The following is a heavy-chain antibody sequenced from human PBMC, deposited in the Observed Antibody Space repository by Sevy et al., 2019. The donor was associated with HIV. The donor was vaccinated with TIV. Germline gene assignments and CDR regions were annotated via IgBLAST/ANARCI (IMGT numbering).Heavy chain of an antibody. D-gene: IGHD6-13*01. J-gene: IGHJ4*02. CDR2: ISGSGVST. V-gene: IGHV3-23*01. Sequence: GGSLRLSCAASGFTFGGYAMSWVRQAPGKGLEWVSTISGSGVSTYADSVKGRFTISRDNSKNTFYLQMNSLRAEDTAVYYCAKDGSSSTWYGGDYFDYWGQGTLVTVSS. CDR3: AKDGSSSTWYGGDYFDY. CDR1: GFTFGGYA.